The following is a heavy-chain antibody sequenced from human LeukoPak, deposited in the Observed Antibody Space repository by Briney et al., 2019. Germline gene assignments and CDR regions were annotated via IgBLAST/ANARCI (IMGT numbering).Heavy chain of an antibody. CDR2: IIPIFGTA. J-gene: IGHJ4*02. CDR1: GGTFSSYA. V-gene: IGHV1-69*05. CDR3: AADKRGYFDY. Sequence: ASVKVSCKASGGTFSSYAISWVRQAPGQGLEWLGGIIPIFGTANYAQKFQGRVTITTDESTSTAYMELSSLRSEDTAVYYCAADKRGYFDYWGQGTLVTVSS. D-gene: IGHD3-10*01.